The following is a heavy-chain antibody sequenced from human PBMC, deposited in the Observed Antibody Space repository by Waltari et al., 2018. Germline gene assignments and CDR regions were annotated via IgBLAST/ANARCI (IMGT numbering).Heavy chain of an antibody. CDR3: ARARWLDY. Sequence: EVQLVESGGGLVQPGGSLSLSCAAPGFSFSSYWMYWVRQVPGKGLMWVSQINADGNRPNYADSVRGRFTISRDNAKDTLYLQMNSLRVEDTGVYYCARARWLDYWGQGTLVTVSS. CDR2: INADGNRP. CDR1: GFSFSSYW. D-gene: IGHD2-15*01. V-gene: IGHV3-74*01. J-gene: IGHJ4*02.